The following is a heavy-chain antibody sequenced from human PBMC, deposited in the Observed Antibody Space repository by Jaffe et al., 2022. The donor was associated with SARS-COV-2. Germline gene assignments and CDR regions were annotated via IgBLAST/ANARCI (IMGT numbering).Heavy chain of an antibody. CDR2: ISSSSSTI. V-gene: IGHV3-48*01. D-gene: IGHD3-22*01. CDR3: ARGGGANFRDSSGYYEHYYYYYYMDV. CDR1: GFTFSSYS. Sequence: EVQLVESGGGLVQPGGSLRLSCAASGFTFSSYSMNWVRQAPGKGLEWVSYISSSSSTIYYADSVKGRFTISRDNAKNSLYLQMNSLRAEDTAVYYCARGGGANFRDSSGYYEHYYYYYYMDVWGKGTTVTVSS. J-gene: IGHJ6*03.